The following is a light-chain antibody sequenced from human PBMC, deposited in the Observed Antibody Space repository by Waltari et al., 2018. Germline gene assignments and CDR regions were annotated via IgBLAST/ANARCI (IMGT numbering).Light chain of an antibody. Sequence: QSALTQSASVSGSPGQSITISCTGTSSDVGGYNYVSWHQQHPGKAPKILIFNVSKRPSGVSTRFSGSKSGNTASLTISGLQAEDEAAYYCASYTTSSTYVLFGGGTTLTVL. CDR1: SSDVGGYNY. CDR3: ASYTTSSTYVL. J-gene: IGLJ2*01. V-gene: IGLV2-14*03. CDR2: NVS.